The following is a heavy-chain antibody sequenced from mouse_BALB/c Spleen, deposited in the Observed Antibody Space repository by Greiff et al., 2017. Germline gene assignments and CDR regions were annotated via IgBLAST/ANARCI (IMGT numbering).Heavy chain of an antibody. V-gene: IGHV14-4*02. CDR3: NAGRRGSYVDY. D-gene: IGHD1-1*01. CDR1: GFNIKDYY. J-gene: IGHJ4*01. CDR2: IDPENGDT. Sequence: VQLQQSGAELVRSGASVKLSCTASGFNIKDYYMHWVKQRPEQGLEWIGWIDPENGDTEYAPKFQGKATMTADTSSNTAYLQLSSLTSEDTAVYYCNAGRRGSYVDYWGQGTSVTVSS.